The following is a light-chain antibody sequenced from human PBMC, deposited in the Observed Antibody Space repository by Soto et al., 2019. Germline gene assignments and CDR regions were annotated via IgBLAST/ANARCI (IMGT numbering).Light chain of an antibody. Sequence: EIVMTQSPATLSVSPGERATLSCRASQSVSSNLAWYQQKPGQAPRLLIYGASIRATGIPARFSGSGSGTEFTLTISSLQSEDFAVYCCQQYSNWPPTFGQGTKVDIK. CDR3: QQYSNWPPT. J-gene: IGKJ1*01. CDR2: GAS. CDR1: QSVSSN. V-gene: IGKV3D-15*01.